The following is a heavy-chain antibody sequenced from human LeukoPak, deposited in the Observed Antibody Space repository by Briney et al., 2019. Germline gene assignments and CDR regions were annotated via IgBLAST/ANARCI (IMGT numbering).Heavy chain of an antibody. CDR3: ASNFDY. CDR1: GFTFSSYS. V-gene: IGHV3-48*01. Sequence: GGSLGLSCAASGFTFSSYSMNWVRQAPGKGLEWVSYISSSSSTIYYADSVKGRFTISRDNAKNSLYLQMNSLRAEDTAVYYCASNFDYWGQGTLVTVSS. CDR2: ISSSSSTI. J-gene: IGHJ4*02.